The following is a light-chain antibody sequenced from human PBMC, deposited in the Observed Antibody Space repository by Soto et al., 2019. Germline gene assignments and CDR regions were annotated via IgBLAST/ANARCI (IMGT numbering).Light chain of an antibody. J-gene: IGKJ1*01. CDR3: QQYGSSPET. V-gene: IGKV3-20*01. CDR1: QSVSSSY. CDR2: GAS. Sequence: IVLTQSPGTLSLSPGVRATLSCRASQSVSSSYLAWYHQKPGQAPRLLIYGASSRATGIPDRFSGSGSGTDFTLTISRLEPEDFAVCYCQQYGSSPETFGQGTKVDIK.